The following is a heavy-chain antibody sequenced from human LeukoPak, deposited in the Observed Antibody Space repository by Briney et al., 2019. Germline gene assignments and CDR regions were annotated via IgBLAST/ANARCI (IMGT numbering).Heavy chain of an antibody. J-gene: IGHJ4*02. CDR3: AKVPPTVTTLYPFDY. D-gene: IGHD4-17*01. CDR2: ISGSGGST. V-gene: IGHV3-23*01. CDR1: GFTFSSHW. Sequence: TGGSLRLSCAASGFTFSSHWMSWVRQAPGKGLEWVSTISGSGGSTYYADSVKGRFTISRDNSKNTLYLQMNSLRAEDTAVYSCAKVPPTVTTLYPFDYWGQGTLVTVSS.